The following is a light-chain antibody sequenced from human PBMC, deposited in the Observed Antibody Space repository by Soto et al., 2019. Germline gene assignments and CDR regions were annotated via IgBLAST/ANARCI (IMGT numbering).Light chain of an antibody. CDR1: QGISSY. CDR3: QQYYSYSYT. J-gene: IGKJ2*01. CDR2: AAS. V-gene: IGKV1-8*01. Sequence: AIRMTQSPSSFSASTGDRVTITCRASQGISSYLAWYQQKPGKAPKLLIYAASTLQSGVTSRFSGSGSGTDFTLTISCLQSEDFATYYCQQYYSYSYTFGQGTKLEIK.